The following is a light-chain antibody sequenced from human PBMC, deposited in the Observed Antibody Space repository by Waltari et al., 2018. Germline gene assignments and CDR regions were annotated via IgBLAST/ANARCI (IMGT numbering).Light chain of an antibody. CDR1: SSDVGNYNL. CDR3: CSYAGSYTWV. J-gene: IGLJ3*02. CDR2: DDN. Sequence: QSALTQPASVSGSPGQSITISCTGTSSDVGNYNLVSWYQQYPGKPPKVMIYDDNWRPSGDSDRFSGSKSGNTASLTISGVQAEDEADYYCCSYAGSYTWVFGGGTKLTVL. V-gene: IGLV2-23*01.